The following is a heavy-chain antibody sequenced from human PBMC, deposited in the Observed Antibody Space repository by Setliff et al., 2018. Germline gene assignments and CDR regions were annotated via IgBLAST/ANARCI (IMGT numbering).Heavy chain of an antibody. D-gene: IGHD3-10*01. V-gene: IGHV4-39*01. CDR3: ALNPSWFGELFAWFDP. CDR1: GGSISSSSYY. Sequence: PSETLSLTCTVSGGSISSSSYYWGWIRQPPGKGLEWIGSIYYSGSTYYNPSLKSRVTISVDTSKNQFSLKRSSVTAADTAVYYCALNPSWFGELFAWFDPWGQGTLVTVSS. J-gene: IGHJ5*02. CDR2: IYYSGST.